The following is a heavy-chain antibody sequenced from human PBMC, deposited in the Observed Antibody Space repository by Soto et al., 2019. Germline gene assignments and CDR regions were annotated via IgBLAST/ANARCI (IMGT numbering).Heavy chain of an antibody. Sequence: PSETLSLTCSVSGDSINSYYWNWIRQPPGKGLEWIGYIYYTGNTNYNPSLKSRVIISLDMSKNQFSPSLSSVTAADTAVYYCARSGNNWFDPWGQGTLVTVSS. J-gene: IGHJ5*02. CDR1: GDSINSYY. CDR3: ARSGNNWFDP. V-gene: IGHV4-59*01. CDR2: IYYTGNT.